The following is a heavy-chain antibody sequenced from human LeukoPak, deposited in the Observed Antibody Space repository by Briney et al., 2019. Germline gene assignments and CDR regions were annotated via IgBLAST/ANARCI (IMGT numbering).Heavy chain of an antibody. D-gene: IGHD2-2*01. CDR1: GGSISSYY. V-gene: IGHV4-59*01. CDR3: ARDRLFSVTSGYYYYGMDV. J-gene: IGHJ6*02. Sequence: PSDTLSLTCTVSGGSISSYYWSWIRQPPGKGLEWIGYIYYSGSTNYNPSLKSRVTISVDTSKNQFSLKLSSVTAADTAVYYCARDRLFSVTSGYYYYGMDVWGQGTTVTVSS. CDR2: IYYSGST.